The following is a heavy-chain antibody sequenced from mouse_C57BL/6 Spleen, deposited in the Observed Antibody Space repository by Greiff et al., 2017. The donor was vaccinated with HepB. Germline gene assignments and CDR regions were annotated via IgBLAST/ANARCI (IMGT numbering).Heavy chain of an antibody. Sequence: VKVVESGPGLVAPSQSLSITCTVSGFSLTSYGVDWVRQSPGKGLEWLGVIWGVGSTNYNSALKSRLSISKDNSKSQVFLKMNSLQTDDTAMYYCATSTMRYAMDYWGQGTSVTVSS. CDR1: GFSLTSYG. J-gene: IGHJ4*01. D-gene: IGHD2-4*01. CDR3: ATSTMRYAMDY. CDR2: IWGVGST. V-gene: IGHV2-6*01.